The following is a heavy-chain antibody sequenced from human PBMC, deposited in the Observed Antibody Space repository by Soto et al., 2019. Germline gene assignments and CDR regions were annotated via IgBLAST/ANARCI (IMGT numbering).Heavy chain of an antibody. V-gene: IGHV6-1*01. D-gene: IGHD6-19*01. J-gene: IGHJ6*02. Sequence: SQTLSLTCAISGDSVSSNSAAWNWIRQSPSRGLEWLGRTYYRSKWYNDYAVSVKSRITINPDTSKNQFSLQLNSVTPEDTAVYYCARDAGIGWTERIYYYYYGMDVWGQGTTVTVSS. CDR1: GDSVSSNSAA. CDR2: TYYRSKWYN. CDR3: ARDAGIGWTERIYYYYYGMDV.